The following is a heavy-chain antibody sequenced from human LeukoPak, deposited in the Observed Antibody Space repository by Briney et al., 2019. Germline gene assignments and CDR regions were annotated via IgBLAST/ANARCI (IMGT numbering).Heavy chain of an antibody. D-gene: IGHD3-22*01. Sequence: SETLSLTCTVSGGSISSYYWSWIRQPPGKGLEWIGNIYYSGSTNYNPSLKSRVTISVDTSKNQFSLKLSSVTAADTAVYYCASGPQYYYDSSGYYYGDYWGQGTLVTVS. CDR3: ASGPQYYYDSSGYYYGDY. CDR2: IYYSGST. V-gene: IGHV4-59*08. CDR1: GGSISSYY. J-gene: IGHJ4*02.